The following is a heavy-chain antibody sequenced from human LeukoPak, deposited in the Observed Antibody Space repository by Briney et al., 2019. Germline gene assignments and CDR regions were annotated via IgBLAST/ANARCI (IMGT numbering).Heavy chain of an antibody. J-gene: IGHJ4*02. V-gene: IGHV3-30-3*01. CDR2: ISYDGSNK. CDR1: GFTFSSYA. D-gene: IGHD1-26*01. Sequence: QPGGSLRLSCAASGFTFSSYAMHWVRQAPGKGLEWVAVISYDGSNKYYADSVKGRFTISRDNSKNTLYLQINSLRAEDTAVYYCARAPWSSSGVFDYWGQGTLVTVSS. CDR3: ARAPWSSSGVFDY.